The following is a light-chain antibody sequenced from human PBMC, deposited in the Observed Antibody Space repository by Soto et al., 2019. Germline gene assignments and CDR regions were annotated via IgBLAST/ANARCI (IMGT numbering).Light chain of an antibody. V-gene: IGKV1-33*01. CDR1: QDIGNF. J-gene: IGKJ5*01. CDR2: DAS. Sequence: DIQMTQSPSSLSASIGDRVTISCQASQDIGNFLNWYQQKPGKAPYLLIYDASNLDTGVASRFSARGSGRQFSITITSLQPDEVATYFCQQYGRLPITFGQGTRLDIK. CDR3: QQYGRLPIT.